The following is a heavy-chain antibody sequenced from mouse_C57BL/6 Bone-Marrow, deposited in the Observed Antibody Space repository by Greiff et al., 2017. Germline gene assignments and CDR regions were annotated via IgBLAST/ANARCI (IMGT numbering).Heavy chain of an antibody. D-gene: IGHD4-1*01. CDR3: ATWDPFAY. CDR1: GFTFSSYT. Sequence: EVKVVESGGGLVKPGGSLKLSCAASGFTFSSYTMSWVRQTPEKRLEWVATISGGGGNTYYPDSVKGRFTISRDNAKNTLYLQMSSLRSEDTALYYCATWDPFAYWGQGTLVTVSA. J-gene: IGHJ3*01. CDR2: ISGGGGNT. V-gene: IGHV5-9*01.